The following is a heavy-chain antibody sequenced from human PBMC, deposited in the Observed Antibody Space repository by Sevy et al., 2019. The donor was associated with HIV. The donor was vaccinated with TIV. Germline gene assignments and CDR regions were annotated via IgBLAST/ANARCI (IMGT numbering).Heavy chain of an antibody. Sequence: GGSLRLSCTASGFTVSSNYMNWVRQAPGKGLEWVSVIYSDGSTYYADSVKGRFTISRDKSKNTVYLQMNSLRAEDTAVYYCASPNYYDNSGYRYWGQEPWSPSPQ. D-gene: IGHD3-22*01. CDR3: ASPNYYDNSGYRY. J-gene: IGHJ4*01. CDR2: IYSDGST. V-gene: IGHV3-53*01. CDR1: GFTVSSNY.